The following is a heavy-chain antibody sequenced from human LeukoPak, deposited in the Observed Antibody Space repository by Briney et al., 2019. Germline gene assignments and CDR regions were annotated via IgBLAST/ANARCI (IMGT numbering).Heavy chain of an antibody. D-gene: IGHD3-22*01. CDR1: GFTFSSYS. CDR2: ISSSSSYI. CDR3: ARAPNYYDSSGYHDY. V-gene: IGHV3-21*01. Sequence: GGSLRLSCAASGFTFSSYSMNWVRQAPGKGLEWVSSISSSSSYIYYADSVKGRFTISRDNAKNSLYLQMNSLRAEDTAVYYCARAPNYYDSSGYHDYWGQGTLVTVSS. J-gene: IGHJ4*02.